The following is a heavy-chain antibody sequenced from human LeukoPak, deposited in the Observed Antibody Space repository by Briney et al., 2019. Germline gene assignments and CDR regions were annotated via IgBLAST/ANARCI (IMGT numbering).Heavy chain of an antibody. CDR2: INPNSGET. D-gene: IGHD4-11*01. CDR1: GYTFTDYY. V-gene: IGHV1-2*02. J-gene: IGHJ4*02. CDR3: ARDRDYSNTERGFDY. Sequence: ASVKVSCKTSGYTFTDYYIHWVRQAPGQGLEWMGWINPNSGETNSAQKFRGRVTMTGDTSITTAYMELSRVTSDDTAVYYCARDRDYSNTERGFDYWGQGTLVTASS.